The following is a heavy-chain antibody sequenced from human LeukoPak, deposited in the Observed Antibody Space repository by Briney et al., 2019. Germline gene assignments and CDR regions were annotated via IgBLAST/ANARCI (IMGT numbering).Heavy chain of an antibody. CDR3: ARAWSSMIVVVIWAFDI. Sequence: SETLSLTCTVSGGSILTSSYYWGWIRQPPGKGLEWIGSIYYIGSTSYNPSLKSRVTISVDTSKNQFSLKLRSVTAADTAVYYCARAWSSMIVVVIWAFDIWGQGTMVTVSS. J-gene: IGHJ3*02. D-gene: IGHD3-22*01. CDR2: IYYIGST. V-gene: IGHV4-39*07. CDR1: GGSILTSSYY.